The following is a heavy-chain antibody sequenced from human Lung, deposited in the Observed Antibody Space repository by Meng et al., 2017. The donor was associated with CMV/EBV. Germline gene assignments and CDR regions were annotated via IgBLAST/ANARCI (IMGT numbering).Heavy chain of an antibody. D-gene: IGHD2-2*01. J-gene: IGHJ6*02. CDR1: GYTFTSYY. Sequence: ASVXVSXKASGYTFTSYYMHWVRQAPGQGLEWMGIINPSGGSTSYAQKFQGRVTMTRDTSTSKVYMELSSLRSEDTAVYYCSTSCSQWGYYYYYGMDVWGQGXTVTVSS. V-gene: IGHV1-46*01. CDR2: INPSGGST. CDR3: STSCSQWGYYYYYGMDV.